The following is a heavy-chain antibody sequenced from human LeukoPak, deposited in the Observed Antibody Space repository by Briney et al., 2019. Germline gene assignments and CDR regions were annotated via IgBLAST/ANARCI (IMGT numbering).Heavy chain of an antibody. Sequence: SETLSLTCTVSGGSINSYFWSWIRQPPGTGLEWIGYIYNSGSTNYNPSLKSRVTISVDPSKNQFSLKLSSVTAADTAMYYCARREYSSGWYYFDYWGQGTLVTVSS. J-gene: IGHJ4*02. CDR3: ARREYSSGWYYFDY. D-gene: IGHD6-19*01. V-gene: IGHV4-59*12. CDR1: GGSINSYF. CDR2: IYNSGST.